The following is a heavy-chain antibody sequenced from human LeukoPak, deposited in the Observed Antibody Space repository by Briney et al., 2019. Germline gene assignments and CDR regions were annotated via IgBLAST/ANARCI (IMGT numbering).Heavy chain of an antibody. CDR2: IYSGGST. CDR1: GFIVSSYY. CDR3: ARSPWGITMIAEA. D-gene: IGHD3-22*01. Sequence: GGSLRLSCAASGFIVSSYYMSWVRQAPGKGLEWVSVIYSGGSTYYADSVKGRFTISRDNSKNTLYLQMNSLRAEDTAVYYCARSPWGITMIAEAWGQGTLVTVSS. V-gene: IGHV3-53*01. J-gene: IGHJ5*02.